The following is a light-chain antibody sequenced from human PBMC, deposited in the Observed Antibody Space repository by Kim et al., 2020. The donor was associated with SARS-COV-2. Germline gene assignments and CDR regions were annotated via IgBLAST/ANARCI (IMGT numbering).Light chain of an antibody. CDR2: QST. Sequence: VSPGQTASITCSGDKLGDKYTFWYQQKPGQSPVLVIYQSTKRPSGITERLSGSNSGNTATLTISGTQPMDEADYYCQAWDSTTGGVFGGGTQLTVL. CDR1: KLGDKY. CDR3: QAWDSTTGGV. V-gene: IGLV3-1*01. J-gene: IGLJ3*02.